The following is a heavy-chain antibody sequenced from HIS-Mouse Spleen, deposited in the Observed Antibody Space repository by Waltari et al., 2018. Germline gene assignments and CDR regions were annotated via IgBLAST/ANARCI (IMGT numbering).Heavy chain of an antibody. Sequence: QVQLQQWGAGLLKPSETLSLTCAVYGGSFSGYYWSWIRQPPGKGLAWIGEINHSGKTNCHPSLKSRVTVSGEPSKNLFSLKLSSVTAADTAVYYCARLKGYCSSTSCYYFDYWGQGTLVTVSS. CDR3: ARLKGYCSSTSCYYFDY. D-gene: IGHD2-2*01. V-gene: IGHV4-34*01. J-gene: IGHJ4*02. CDR2: INHSGKT. CDR1: GGSFSGYY.